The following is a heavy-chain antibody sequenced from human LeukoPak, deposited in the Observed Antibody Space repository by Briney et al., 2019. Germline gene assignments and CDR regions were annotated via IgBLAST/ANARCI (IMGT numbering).Heavy chain of an antibody. D-gene: IGHD2-2*02. CDR3: AKARRARTSCYTCYMDV. Sequence: GGSLRLSCAASGFTFSSYAMSWVRQAPGKGLEWVSAISGSGGSTYYADSVKGRFTISRDNSKNTLYLQMNSLRAEDTAVYYCAKARRARTSCYTCYMDVWGKGTTVTVSS. CDR1: GFTFSSYA. CDR2: ISGSGGST. J-gene: IGHJ6*03. V-gene: IGHV3-23*01.